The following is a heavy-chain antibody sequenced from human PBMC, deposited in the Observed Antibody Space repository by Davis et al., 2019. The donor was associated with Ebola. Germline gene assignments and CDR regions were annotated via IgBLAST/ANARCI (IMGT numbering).Heavy chain of an antibody. CDR2: IRSKAYGGTT. V-gene: IGHV3-49*04. CDR1: GFTFGDYA. J-gene: IGHJ6*02. CDR3: TRVQVGYCSSTSCYVGYYYYGMDV. Sequence: GGSLRLSCTASGFTFGDYAMSWVRQAPGKGLEWVGFIRSKAYGGTTEYAASVKGRFTISRDDSKSIAYLQMNSLKTEDTAVYYCTRVQVGYCSSTSCYVGYYYYGMDVWGQGTTVTVSS. D-gene: IGHD2-2*01.